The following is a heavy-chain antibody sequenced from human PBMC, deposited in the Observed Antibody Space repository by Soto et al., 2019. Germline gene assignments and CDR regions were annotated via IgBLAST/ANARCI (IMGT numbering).Heavy chain of an antibody. CDR3: ARDAYCGGDCYSGLINDAFDI. J-gene: IGHJ3*02. Sequence: PSETLSLTCTVSGVSISSYYWSWIRQPPGKGLEWIGYIYYSGSTNYNPSLKSRVTISVDTSKNQFSLKLSSVTAADTAVYYCARDAYCGGDCYSGLINDAFDIWGQGTMVTVSS. CDR2: IYYSGST. CDR1: GVSISSYY. D-gene: IGHD2-21*01. V-gene: IGHV4-59*01.